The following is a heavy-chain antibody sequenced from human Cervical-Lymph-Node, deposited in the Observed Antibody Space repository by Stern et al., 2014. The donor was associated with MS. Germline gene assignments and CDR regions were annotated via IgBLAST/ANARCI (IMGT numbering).Heavy chain of an antibody. CDR3: ARDTCSGTSPYNYYGMDV. CDR2: GYWDEDK. V-gene: IGHV2-5*02. CDR1: GFSLNTRGVA. J-gene: IGHJ6*02. D-gene: IGHD3-10*02. Sequence: QVTLKESGPTLVKPTETLTLTCTFSGFSLNTRGVAVGWIRQPPGKALEWLAFGYWDEDKRYSPPLKSRLTITKDTSRNQVVLTMTNMDPVDTATYYCARDTCSGTSPYNYYGMDVWGQGTTVTVSS.